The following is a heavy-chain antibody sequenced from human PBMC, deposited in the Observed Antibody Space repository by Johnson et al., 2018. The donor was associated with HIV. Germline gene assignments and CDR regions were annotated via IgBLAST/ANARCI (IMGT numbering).Heavy chain of an antibody. Sequence: MMLVESGGGLVQPGGSLRLSCAASGIIVTGNFMTWVRQAPGKGLEWVSYISSSGSTIYYADSVKGRFTISRDNSKNTLYLQMNSLRADDTAVYYCAKDVMVIAKHDAFDIWGQGTMVTVSS. V-gene: IGHV3-48*01. J-gene: IGHJ3*02. CDR1: GIIVTGNF. CDR3: AKDVMVIAKHDAFDI. D-gene: IGHD2-21*01. CDR2: ISSSGSTI.